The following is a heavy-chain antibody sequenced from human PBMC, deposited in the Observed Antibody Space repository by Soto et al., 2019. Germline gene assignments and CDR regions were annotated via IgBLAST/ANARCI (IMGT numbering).Heavy chain of an antibody. V-gene: IGHV1-18*04. CDR2: ISAYNGNT. Sequence: ASVKVSCKASGYTFTSYGISWVRQAPGQGLEWMRWISAYNGNTNYAQKLQGRVTMTTDTSTSTAYMELRSLRSDDTAVYYCARRAPPGIAGGYNWFDPWGQGTLVTVSS. J-gene: IGHJ5*02. D-gene: IGHD6-13*01. CDR1: GYTFTSYG. CDR3: ARRAPPGIAGGYNWFDP.